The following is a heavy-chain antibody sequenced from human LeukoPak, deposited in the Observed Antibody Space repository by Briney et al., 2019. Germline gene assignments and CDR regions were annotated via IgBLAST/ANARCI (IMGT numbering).Heavy chain of an antibody. D-gene: IGHD6-13*01. CDR3: ASATSSSSSWLIY. V-gene: IGHV4-39*01. CDR1: GGSFSSSSYY. J-gene: IGHJ4*02. CDR2: IYYSGST. Sequence: SETLSLTCTVSGGSFSSSSYYWGWIRQPPGKGLEWIGSIYYSGSTYYNPSLKSRVTISIDTSKNQFSLELSSVTAADTAVYYCASATSSSSSWLIYWGQGTLVTVSS.